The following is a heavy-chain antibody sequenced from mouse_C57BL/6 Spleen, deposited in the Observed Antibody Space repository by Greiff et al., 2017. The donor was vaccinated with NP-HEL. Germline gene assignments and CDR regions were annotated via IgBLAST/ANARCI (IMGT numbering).Heavy chain of an antibody. Sequence: QVHVKQSGAELVRPGASVTLSCKASGYTFTDYEMHWVKQTPVHGLEWIGAIDPETGGTAYNQKFKGKAILTADKSSSTAYMELRSLTSEDSAVYYCTKRGIYYYTYWGQGTLVTVSA. CDR3: TKRGIYYYTY. J-gene: IGHJ3*01. CDR2: IDPETGGT. CDR1: GYTFTDYE. V-gene: IGHV1-15*01. D-gene: IGHD1-1*01.